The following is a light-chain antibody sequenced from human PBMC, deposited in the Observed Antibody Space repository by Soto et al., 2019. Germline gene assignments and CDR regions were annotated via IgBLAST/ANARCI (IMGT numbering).Light chain of an antibody. J-gene: IGLJ1*01. V-gene: IGLV3-21*02. CDR2: DDS. Sequence: SYELTQPPSVSVAPGQTARVTCGGNNIGGKSVQWYQQRPGQAPVLVVYDDSDRPSGIPERLSGSNSGNTASLTISGLQAEDEADYYCSSYTSSSTLDVFGTGTKLTVL. CDR3: SSYTSSSTLDV. CDR1: NIGGKS.